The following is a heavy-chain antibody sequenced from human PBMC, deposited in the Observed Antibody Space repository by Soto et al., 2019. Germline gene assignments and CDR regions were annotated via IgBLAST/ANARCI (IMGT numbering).Heavy chain of an antibody. J-gene: IGHJ4*02. CDR1: GDSVSSSTVA. Sequence: SQTLSLPCAISGDSVSSSTVAWNWIRQSPSRGLEWLGRTYYRSKWYNDSAFSVKSRLIISPDTSKNQFSLKLTSLTPDDTAVYYCAREIVVGGIDFDYWGQGTLVTVSS. CDR2: TYYRSKWYN. CDR3: AREIVVGGIDFDY. D-gene: IGHD1-26*01. V-gene: IGHV6-1*01.